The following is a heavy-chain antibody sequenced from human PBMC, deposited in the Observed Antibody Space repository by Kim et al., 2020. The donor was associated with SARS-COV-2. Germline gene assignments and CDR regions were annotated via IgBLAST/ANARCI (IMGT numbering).Heavy chain of an antibody. J-gene: IGHJ4*02. D-gene: IGHD6-6*01. Sequence: GGSLRLSCAASGFTFSSYWMIWVRQAPGKGLEWVANIKQDGSEKYYVDSVKGRFTVSRDNAKNSLYLQMNSLRAEDTAVYYCARPLLSPSSSSYGYWGQGTLVTVSS. CDR3: ARPLLSPSSSSYGY. CDR1: GFTFSSYW. CDR2: IKQDGSEK. V-gene: IGHV3-7*01.